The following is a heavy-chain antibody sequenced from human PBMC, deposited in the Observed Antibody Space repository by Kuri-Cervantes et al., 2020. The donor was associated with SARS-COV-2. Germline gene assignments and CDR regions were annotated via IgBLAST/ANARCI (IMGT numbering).Heavy chain of an antibody. CDR1: GFTFSSYW. CDR3: ARDRLRFLEWLLLDAFDI. J-gene: IGHJ3*02. Sequence: GGSLRLSCAASGFTFSSYWMSWVRQAPGKGLEWVANIKQDGSEKYYVDSVKGRFTISRDNAKNSLYLQMNSLRAEDTAVYYCARDRLRFLEWLLLDAFDIWGQGTMVTVSS. V-gene: IGHV3-7*01. D-gene: IGHD3-3*01. CDR2: IKQDGSEK.